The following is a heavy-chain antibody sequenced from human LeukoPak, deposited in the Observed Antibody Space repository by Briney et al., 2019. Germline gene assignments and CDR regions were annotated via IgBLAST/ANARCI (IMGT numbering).Heavy chain of an antibody. CDR3: ASSGSGSYCLGY. D-gene: IGHD1-26*01. Sequence: ASVKVSCKASGHTFTGYYIHWVRQVPGQGLEWMGWINPNSGGTNYAQKVQGRVTMTWDTSITTAYMELSRLRSDDTAVYYCASSGSGSYCLGYWGQGTLVTVSS. J-gene: IGHJ1*01. CDR1: GHTFTGYY. CDR2: INPNSGGT. V-gene: IGHV1-2*02.